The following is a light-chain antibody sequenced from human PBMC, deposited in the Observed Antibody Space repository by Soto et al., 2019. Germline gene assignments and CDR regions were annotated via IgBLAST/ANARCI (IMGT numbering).Light chain of an antibody. Sequence: EIELTQSPVTLSVSPGERATLSCRASQSVSSVLACFQQKPGQAPRLLIYGASTRATGIPARFSGSGSGTEFTLTISSLQSEDFAIYYCQQYNNWPLTFGGGTKVEIK. J-gene: IGKJ4*01. V-gene: IGKV3-15*01. CDR3: QQYNNWPLT. CDR1: QSVSSV. CDR2: GAS.